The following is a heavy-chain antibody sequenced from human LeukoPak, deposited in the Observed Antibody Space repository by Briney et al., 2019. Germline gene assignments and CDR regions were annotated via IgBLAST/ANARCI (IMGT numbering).Heavy chain of an antibody. CDR3: ASLYGDYPDY. D-gene: IGHD4-17*01. CDR2: ISFDGSNK. V-gene: IGHV3-30*03. CDR1: GFPFISYG. J-gene: IGHJ4*02. Sequence: GGSLRLSCAASGFPFISYGMHWARQAPGRGLEWVAVISFDGSNKYHADSVKGRFTISRDNSKNTLYMQMNSVRPEETAVYYCASLYGDYPDYWGQGTLVTVAS.